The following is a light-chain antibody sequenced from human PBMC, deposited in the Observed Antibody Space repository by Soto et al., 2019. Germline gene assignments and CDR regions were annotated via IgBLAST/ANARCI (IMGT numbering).Light chain of an antibody. J-gene: IGLJ3*02. V-gene: IGLV2-8*01. CDR2: EVT. CDR1: SSDVGAYKY. Sequence: QSALTQPPSASGSPGQSVTISCTGTSSDVGAYKYVSWYQQYPGKAPKLMIYEVTKRPSGVPDRFSGSKSGNTASLTVSGLQAEDEADYDCTSYVVNDIWVFGGGTKLTVL. CDR3: TSYVVNDIWV.